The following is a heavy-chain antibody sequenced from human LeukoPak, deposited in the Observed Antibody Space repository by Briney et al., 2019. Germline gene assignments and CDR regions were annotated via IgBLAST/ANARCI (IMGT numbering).Heavy chain of an antibody. CDR1: GFTFSSYA. CDR3: AKDLSYYYDSTPWGFDY. V-gene: IGHV3-23*01. Sequence: GGSLRLSCAASGFTFSSYAMSWVRQAPGKGLEWVSAISGSGGSTYYADSVKGRFTISRDNSKNTLYLQMNSLRAEDTAVYYCAKDLSYYYDSTPWGFDYWGQGTLVTVSS. J-gene: IGHJ4*02. CDR2: ISGSGGST. D-gene: IGHD3-22*01.